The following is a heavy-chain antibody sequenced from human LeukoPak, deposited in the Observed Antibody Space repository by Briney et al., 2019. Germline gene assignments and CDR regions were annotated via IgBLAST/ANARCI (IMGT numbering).Heavy chain of an antibody. V-gene: IGHV3-53*01. J-gene: IGHJ4*02. CDR2: IYSGGST. CDR1: GFTVSSNY. Sequence: GGSLRLSCAASGFTVSSNYMIWVRQAPGKGLEWVSVIYSGGSTYYADSVKGRFTISRDNAKNSLYLEMNSLRVEDTAVYYCARDGMPFDSWGQGTLVTVSS. CDR3: ARDGMPFDS. D-gene: IGHD1-1*01.